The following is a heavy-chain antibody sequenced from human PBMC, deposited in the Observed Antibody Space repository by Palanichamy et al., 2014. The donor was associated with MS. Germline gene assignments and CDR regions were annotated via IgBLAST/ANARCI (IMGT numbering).Heavy chain of an antibody. D-gene: IGHD3-10*01. V-gene: IGHV2-5*01. CDR2: VYWNDNK. CDR3: VHRRDYNGNFDSGYFDS. Sequence: TLKESGPTVMQSTETLTLTCSFSGFSLTTRPVSVGWVRQPPGKALEWLSVVYWNDNKYYSPSLRSRIAIAKDTSMNQVILTMTHADPVDTATYYCVHRRDYNGNFDSGYFDSWGPGILVTVYS. CDR1: GFSLTTRPVS. J-gene: IGHJ4*02.